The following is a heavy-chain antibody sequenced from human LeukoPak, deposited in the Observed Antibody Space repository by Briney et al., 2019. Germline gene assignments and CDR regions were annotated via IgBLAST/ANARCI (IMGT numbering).Heavy chain of an antibody. V-gene: IGHV3-48*02. CDR3: ARGVVIAARPGIFDY. J-gene: IGHJ4*02. CDR1: GFTFSSYS. D-gene: IGHD6-6*01. CDR2: ISSSSSTI. Sequence: GGSLRLSCAASGFTFSSYSMNWVRQAPGKGLEWVSYISSSSSTIYYADSVKGRFTISRDNAKNSLYLQMNSLRDEDTAVYYCARGVVIAARPGIFDYWGQGTLVTVSS.